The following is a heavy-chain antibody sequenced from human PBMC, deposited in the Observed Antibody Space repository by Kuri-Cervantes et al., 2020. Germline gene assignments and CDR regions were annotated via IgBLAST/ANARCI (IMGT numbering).Heavy chain of an antibody. CDR1: GFTFSSYG. CDR2: IWYDGSNK. V-gene: IGHV3-33*08. D-gene: IGHD3-22*01. J-gene: IGHJ4*02. CDR3: ARGSSGYYSPLDY. Sequence: GESLKISCADSGFTFSSYGMHWVRQAPGKGLEWVAVIWYDGSNKYYADSVKGRFTISRDNSKSTLYLQMNSLRPEDTAVYYCARGSSGYYSPLDYWGQGTLVTVSS.